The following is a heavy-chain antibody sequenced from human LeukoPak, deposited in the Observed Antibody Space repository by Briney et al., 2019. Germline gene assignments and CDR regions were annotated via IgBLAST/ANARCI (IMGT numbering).Heavy chain of an antibody. CDR2: IYSGGST. V-gene: IGHV3-66*01. Sequence: PGGSPRLSCAASGLTVSSTYMGWVRQTPGKGLEWVSVIYSGGSTYYADSVKGRFTISRDNSKNTLYLQMNSLRAEDTAVYYCARDLLEWYFDYWGQGTLVTVSS. CDR3: ARDLLEWYFDY. CDR1: GLTVSSTY. D-gene: IGHD3-3*01. J-gene: IGHJ4*02.